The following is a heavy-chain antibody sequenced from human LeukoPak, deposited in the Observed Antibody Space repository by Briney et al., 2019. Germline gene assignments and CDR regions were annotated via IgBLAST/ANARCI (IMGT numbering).Heavy chain of an antibody. Sequence: PGGSLRLSCAASGFSLDDYGMSWVRQAPGKGLEWVSAISGSGGSTYYADSVKGRFTISRDNSKNTLYLQMNSLRAEDTAVYYCAIGDWNYVFWGQGTLVTVSS. CDR3: AIGDWNYVF. CDR1: GFSLDDYG. V-gene: IGHV3-23*01. D-gene: IGHD1-7*01. J-gene: IGHJ4*02. CDR2: ISGSGGST.